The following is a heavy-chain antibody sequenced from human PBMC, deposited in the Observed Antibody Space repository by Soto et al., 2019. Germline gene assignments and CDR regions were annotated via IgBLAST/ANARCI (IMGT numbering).Heavy chain of an antibody. CDR2: ISGSGGST. V-gene: IGHV3-23*01. CDR3: AKDGFYDYYYYMDV. D-gene: IGHD2-2*03. CDR1: GFTFSSYA. J-gene: IGHJ6*03. Sequence: GGSLRLSCAASGFTFSSYAMSWVRQAPGKGLEWVSAISGSGGSTYYADSVKGRFTISRDNSKNTLYLQMNSLRAEDTAVYYCAKDGFYDYYYYMDVWGKGTTVTVSS.